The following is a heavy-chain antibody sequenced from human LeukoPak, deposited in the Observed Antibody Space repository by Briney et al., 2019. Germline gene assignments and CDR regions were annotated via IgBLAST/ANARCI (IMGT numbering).Heavy chain of an antibody. CDR1: GFTFSSYA. CDR3: ARVDDLDAFDM. V-gene: IGHV3-30*04. J-gene: IGHJ3*02. Sequence: GGSLRLSCAASGFTFSSYAMHWVRQAPSKGLEWVAVISDDGSNKYYADSVKGRFTISRDNSKNTLYLQMNSLRAEDTAVYYCARVDDLDAFDMWGQGTMVTVSS. D-gene: IGHD2-2*03. CDR2: ISDDGSNK.